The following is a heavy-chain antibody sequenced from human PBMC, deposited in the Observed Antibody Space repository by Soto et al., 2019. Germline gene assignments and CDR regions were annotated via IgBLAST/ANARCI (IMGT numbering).Heavy chain of an antibody. J-gene: IGHJ4*02. Sequence: SETLSLTCTVSGGSISSYYWSWIRQPPGKGLEWIGYIYYSGSTNYNPSLKSRVTISVDTSKNQFSLKLSSVTAADTAVYYCARDDSSGFDYWGQGTLVTVSS. CDR3: ARDDSSGFDY. CDR1: GGSISSYY. CDR2: IYYSGST. D-gene: IGHD3-22*01. V-gene: IGHV4-59*01.